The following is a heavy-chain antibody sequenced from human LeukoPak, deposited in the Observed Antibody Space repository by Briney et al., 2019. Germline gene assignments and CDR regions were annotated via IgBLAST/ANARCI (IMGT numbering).Heavy chain of an antibody. J-gene: IGHJ5*02. Sequence: ASVKVSCKASGYTFTSYYMHWVRQAPGQGLEWMGIINPSGGTTSSAQKFQGRVTMTRDMSTSTVYMELSSLRSEDTAVYYCARGLEWLTRRHTWFDPWGQGTLVTVSS. CDR3: ARGLEWLTRRHTWFDP. CDR1: GYTFTSYY. V-gene: IGHV1-46*01. D-gene: IGHD3-3*01. CDR2: INPSGGTT.